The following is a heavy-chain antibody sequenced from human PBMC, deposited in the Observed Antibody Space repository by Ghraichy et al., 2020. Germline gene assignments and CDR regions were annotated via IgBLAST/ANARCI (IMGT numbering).Heavy chain of an antibody. J-gene: IGHJ6*02. V-gene: IGHV3-64*01. CDR2: ISSNGGST. CDR3: ARDQLVVAAMVFYYYGMDV. CDR1: GFTFSSYA. D-gene: IGHD2-15*01. Sequence: GGSLRLSCAASGFTFSSYAMHWVRQAPGKGLEYVSAISSNGGSTYYANSVKGRFTISRDNSKNTLYLQMGSLRAEDMAVYYCARDQLVVAAMVFYYYGMDVWGQGTTVTVSS.